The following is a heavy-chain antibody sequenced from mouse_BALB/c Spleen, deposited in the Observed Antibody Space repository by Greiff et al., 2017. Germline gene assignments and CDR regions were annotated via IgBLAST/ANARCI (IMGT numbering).Heavy chain of an antibody. D-gene: IGHD3-2*01. J-gene: IGHJ4*01. CDR1: GFNIKDTY. CDR3: AGDSSGYYAMDY. CDR2: IDPANGNT. V-gene: IGHV14-3*02. Sequence: EVHLVESGAELVKPGASVKLSCTASGFNIKDTYMHWVKQRPEQGLEWIGRIDPANGNTKYDPKFQGKATITADTSSNTAYLQLSSLTSEDTAVYYCAGDSSGYYAMDYWGQGTSVTVSS.